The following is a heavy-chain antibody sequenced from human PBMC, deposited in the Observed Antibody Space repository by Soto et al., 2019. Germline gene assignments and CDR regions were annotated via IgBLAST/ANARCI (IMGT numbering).Heavy chain of an antibody. Sequence: SETLSLTCTVSGGSVTSDEDYWTWIRQSPGKGLEWIGYISNSGSTGYNPSLKTRLSMSVDRSKNQFTLRLTSVTAADTAVYFCATESGSTYGYFDHWGQGTQVTVSS. J-gene: IGHJ4*02. D-gene: IGHD5-18*01. CDR2: ISNSGST. CDR1: GGSVTSDEDY. V-gene: IGHV4-30-4*01. CDR3: ATESGSTYGYFDH.